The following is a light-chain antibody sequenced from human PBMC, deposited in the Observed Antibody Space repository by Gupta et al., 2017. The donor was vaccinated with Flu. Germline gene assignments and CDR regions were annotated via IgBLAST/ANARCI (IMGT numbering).Light chain of an antibody. V-gene: IGKV4-1*01. CDR2: WAS. CDR1: QSFLSTSNNNNY. Sequence: SLGERATINCRSSQSFLSTSNNNNYLAWYQHKPGQPPRLLIYWASTRESGVPDRVSGSGSGTDFTLTISSLQAEDVAVYYCQQYYTIPITFGQGTRLEIK. CDR3: QQYYTIPIT. J-gene: IGKJ5*01.